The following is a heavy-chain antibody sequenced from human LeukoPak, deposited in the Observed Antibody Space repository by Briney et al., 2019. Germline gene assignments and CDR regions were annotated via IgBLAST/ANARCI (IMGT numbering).Heavy chain of an antibody. CDR1: GYTFTSYG. Sequence: ASVKVSCKASGYTFTSYGITWVRQATGQGLEWMGWMNPNSGNTGYAQKFQGRVTMTRNTSISTAYMELSSLRSEDTAVYYCARVIHDYYDSSGYYYASDYWGQGTLVTVSS. J-gene: IGHJ4*02. D-gene: IGHD3-22*01. CDR3: ARVIHDYYDSSGYYYASDY. V-gene: IGHV1-8*01. CDR2: MNPNSGNT.